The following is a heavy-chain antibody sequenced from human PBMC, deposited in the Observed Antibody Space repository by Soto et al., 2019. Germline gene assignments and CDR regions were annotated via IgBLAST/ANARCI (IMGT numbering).Heavy chain of an antibody. V-gene: IGHV1-69*13. Sequence: ASVKVSCKASGGTFSSYAISWVRQAPGQGLEWMRGIIPIFGTANYAQKFQGRVTITADESTSTAYMELSSLRSEDTAVYYCARDPGATDAFDIWGQGTMVTVSS. D-gene: IGHD1-26*01. J-gene: IGHJ3*02. CDR1: GGTFSSYA. CDR3: ARDPGATDAFDI. CDR2: IIPIFGTA.